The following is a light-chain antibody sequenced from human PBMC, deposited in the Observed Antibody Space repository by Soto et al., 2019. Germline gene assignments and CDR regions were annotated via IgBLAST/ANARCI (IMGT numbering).Light chain of an antibody. CDR3: QTWGTGIVI. V-gene: IGLV4-69*01. J-gene: IGLJ2*01. CDR2: LNRDGSH. Sequence: QPVLTQSPSASASLGASVKLTCTLSSGHSNYAIAWHQQQPEKGPRYLMKLNRDGSHSKGDGIPNRFSGSSSGAERYLTIASLQSGDEADYYGQTWGTGIVIFGGGTKLTVL. CDR1: SGHSNYA.